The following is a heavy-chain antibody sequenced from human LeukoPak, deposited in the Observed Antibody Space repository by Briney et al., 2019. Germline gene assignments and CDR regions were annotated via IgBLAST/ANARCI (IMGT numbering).Heavy chain of an antibody. CDR1: GYIFSKSW. CDR3: ARRDTNTWFDT. J-gene: IGHJ5*02. Sequence: GESLKISCKGSGYIFSKSWIGWVRHVPGKGLEWMGIIYPGDSDTRYNPSLQGQVTISADKSITTAYLQWSSLKASDTAMYYCARRDTNTWFDTWGQGTLVTVSS. CDR2: IYPGDSDT. V-gene: IGHV5-51*01.